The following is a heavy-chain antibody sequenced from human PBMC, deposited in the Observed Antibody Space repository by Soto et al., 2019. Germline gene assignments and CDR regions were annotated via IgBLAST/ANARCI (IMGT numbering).Heavy chain of an antibody. CDR1: GFTFSSYA. J-gene: IGHJ6*02. V-gene: IGHV3-23*01. CDR3: GKPIRFLDGFPIYGMDF. D-gene: IGHD3-3*01. CDR2: IIDSGGST. Sequence: GGPLLSCAASGFTFSSYAISWVRQDPGKGLLWVSAIIDSGGSTYYADSVKGRFTISRDNSKNTLYLQMNSLRAEDTAVYYCGKPIRFLDGFPIYGMDFWGQGTPVTVSS.